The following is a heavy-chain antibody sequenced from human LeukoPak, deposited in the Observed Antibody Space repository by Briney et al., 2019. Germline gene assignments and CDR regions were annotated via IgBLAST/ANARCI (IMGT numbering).Heavy chain of an antibody. J-gene: IGHJ6*02. CDR3: ARTLVGKFYYYGMDV. Sequence: SETLSLTCTVSGGSVSSGSYYWSWTRQPPGKGLEWIGYIYYSGSTNYNPSLKSRVTISVDTSKNQFSLKLSSVTAADTAVYYCARTLVGKFYYYGMDVWGQGTTVTVSS. D-gene: IGHD1-26*01. CDR1: GGSVSSGSYY. V-gene: IGHV4-61*01. CDR2: IYYSGST.